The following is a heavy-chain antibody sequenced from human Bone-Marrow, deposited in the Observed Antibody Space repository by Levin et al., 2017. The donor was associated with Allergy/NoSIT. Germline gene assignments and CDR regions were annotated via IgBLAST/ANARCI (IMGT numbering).Heavy chain of an antibody. CDR1: GFTFTNYA. CDR3: ARDGWYSSSGYHYYYGMDV. J-gene: IGHJ6*02. Sequence: LSLTCAASGFTFTNYAVYWVRQAPGKGLEWVALISYDGSNKYYADSVKGRFTISGDNSKKTLYLQMNSLRVEDTAVYYCARDGWYSSSGYHYYYGMDVWGQGTTVTVS. V-gene: IGHV3-30*04. CDR2: ISYDGSNK. D-gene: IGHD6-6*01.